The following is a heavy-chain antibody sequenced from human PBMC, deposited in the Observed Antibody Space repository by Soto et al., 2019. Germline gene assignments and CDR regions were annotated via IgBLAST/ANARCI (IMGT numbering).Heavy chain of an antibody. CDR3: ARGWNEFPL. V-gene: IGHV1-69*01. CDR1: GGTFSSYA. Sequence: QVQLVQSGAEVKKPGSSVKVSCKASGGTFSSYAISWVRQAPGQGLECMGGIIPVFGTANYAQKFQGSVTINADESTSTVYMELSSLRSEDTAVYYCARGWNEFPLWGQGTLVTVSS. CDR2: IIPVFGTA. D-gene: IGHD1-1*01. J-gene: IGHJ4*02.